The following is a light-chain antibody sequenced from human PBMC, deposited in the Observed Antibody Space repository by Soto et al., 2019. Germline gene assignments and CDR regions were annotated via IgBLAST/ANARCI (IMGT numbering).Light chain of an antibody. Sequence: DIQMTQSPSSLSASVGDRVTITCRASQSISSYLNWYQQKPGKAPKLLIYAASSLQSGVPSRFSGRGSGTDFTLTISSLQPEDFATYYGQHSYSTPLTFGSGTKVDIK. CDR3: QHSYSTPLT. J-gene: IGKJ3*01. V-gene: IGKV1-39*01. CDR2: AAS. CDR1: QSISSY.